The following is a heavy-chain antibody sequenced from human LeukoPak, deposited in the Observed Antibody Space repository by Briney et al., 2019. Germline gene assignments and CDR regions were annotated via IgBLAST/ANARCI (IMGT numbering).Heavy chain of an antibody. J-gene: IGHJ4*02. Sequence: SETLSLTCSVSGDSISRIKYHWTWIRQSPGEGLEWIGNIYNSETTYYKPSLKSRVTISVDTSKNHFSLKLSSVTAADTAVYYCASSPSGYWWNFDCWGQGTLVTVSS. V-gene: IGHV4-39*02. CDR2: IYNSETT. CDR3: ASSPSGYWWNFDC. CDR1: GDSISRIKYH. D-gene: IGHD3-22*01.